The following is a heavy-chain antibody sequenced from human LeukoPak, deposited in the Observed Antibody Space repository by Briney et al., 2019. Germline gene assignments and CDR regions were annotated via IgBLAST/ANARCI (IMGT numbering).Heavy chain of an antibody. J-gene: IGHJ6*03. Sequence: SETLSLTCTVSGGSISSYYWSWIRQPPGKGLEWIGEINHSGSTNYNPSLKSRVTISVDTSKNQFSLKLSSVTAADTAVYYCVRSTSYYYYYYMDVWGKGTTVTVSS. CDR2: INHSGST. V-gene: IGHV4-34*01. CDR3: VRSTSYYYYYYMDV. CDR1: GGSISSYY. D-gene: IGHD4-17*01.